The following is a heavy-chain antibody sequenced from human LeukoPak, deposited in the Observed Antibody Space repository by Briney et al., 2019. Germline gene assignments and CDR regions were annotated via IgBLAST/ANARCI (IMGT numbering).Heavy chain of an antibody. J-gene: IGHJ4*02. CDR2: ISSDGSTT. CDR1: GFTFSSYW. V-gene: IGHV3-74*01. D-gene: IGHD6-19*01. Sequence: GGSLRLSCAASGFTFSSYWMHWVRQAPGKGLVWVSRISSDGSTTSYADSVKGRFTISRDNRKNTMYLQMNSLRAEDTAVYYCAKVLGGWQWLVTPFDYWGQGTLVTVSS. CDR3: AKVLGGWQWLVTPFDY.